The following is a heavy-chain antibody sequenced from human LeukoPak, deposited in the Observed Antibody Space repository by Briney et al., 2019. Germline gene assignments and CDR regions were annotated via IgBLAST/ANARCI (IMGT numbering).Heavy chain of an antibody. Sequence: ASVKVSCKASGYTFTGYYMNWVRQAPGQGLQWMGWVNANTGGTNYAQEFQGRVTMTSDTSMSTDYMELTSLTSDDTAVYYCARKSAVRRTSEFDYWGQGTLVTVSS. CDR3: ARKSAVRRTSEFDY. CDR1: GYTFTGYY. V-gene: IGHV1-2*02. D-gene: IGHD2-2*01. J-gene: IGHJ4*02. CDR2: VNANTGGT.